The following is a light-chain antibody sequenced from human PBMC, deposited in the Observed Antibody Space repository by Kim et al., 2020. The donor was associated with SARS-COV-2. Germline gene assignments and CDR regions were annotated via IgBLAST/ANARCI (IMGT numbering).Light chain of an antibody. CDR2: SAS. V-gene: IGKV3-15*01. Sequence: EIVMTQSPATLSVSPGERATLSCRASQSVNNNVAWFQQKPGQAPRLLIFSASSRATGIPARFSASGSGTEFSLTIDSLQSEDFAVYYCQHHDGWPPYSFGQGTKVDIK. CDR1: QSVNNN. CDR3: QHHDGWPPYS. J-gene: IGKJ2*01.